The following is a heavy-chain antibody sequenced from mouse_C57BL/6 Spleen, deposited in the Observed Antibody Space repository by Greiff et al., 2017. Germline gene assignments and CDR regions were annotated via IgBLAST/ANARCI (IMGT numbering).Heavy chain of an antibody. V-gene: IGHV1-69*01. CDR2: IDPYDSYT. CDR3: ARSEGTNYAMDY. Sequence: QVQLQQPGAELVMPGASVKLSCKASGYTFTSYWMHWVKQRPGQGLEWIGEIDPYDSYTNYNQKFKGKSTLTVDKSSSTAYMQLSSLTSEDSAVYYCARSEGTNYAMDYWGQGTSVTVSS. D-gene: IGHD2-13*01. CDR1: GYTFTSYW. J-gene: IGHJ4*01.